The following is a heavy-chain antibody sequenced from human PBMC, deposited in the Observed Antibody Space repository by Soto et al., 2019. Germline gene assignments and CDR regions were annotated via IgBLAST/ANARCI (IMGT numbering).Heavy chain of an antibody. CDR1: GGSISSGGYS. V-gene: IGHV4-30-2*01. Sequence: QLQLQESGSGLVKPSQTLSLTCAVSGGSISSGGYSWSWIRQPPGKGLEWIGYIYYGSTYYNPSLKSRVTISVDRSKNQFSLKLSSVTAADTAVYCCARTPDIWGQGTMVTVSS. J-gene: IGHJ3*02. CDR3: ARTPDI. CDR2: IYYGST.